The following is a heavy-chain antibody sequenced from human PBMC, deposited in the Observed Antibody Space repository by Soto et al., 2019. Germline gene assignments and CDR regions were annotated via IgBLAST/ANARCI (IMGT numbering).Heavy chain of an antibody. J-gene: IGHJ4*02. CDR1: GGSISSGGYY. CDR3: ARAGAYYYDSSGYSVPYYFDY. CDR2: IYYSGST. D-gene: IGHD3-22*01. V-gene: IGHV4-31*03. Sequence: TLSLTCTVSGGSISSGGYYWSWIRQHPGKGLEWIGYIYYSGSTYYNPSLKSRVTISVDTSKNQFSLKLSSVTAADTAVYYCARAGAYYYDSSGYSVPYYFDYWGQGTLVTVSS.